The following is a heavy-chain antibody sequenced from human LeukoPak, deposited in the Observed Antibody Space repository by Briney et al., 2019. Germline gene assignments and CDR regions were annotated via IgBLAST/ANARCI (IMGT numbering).Heavy chain of an antibody. Sequence: TGGSLRLSCTVSGFTLSSYEMTWFRQAPGKGLEWASSIGYGGADSHYADSVKGRFTISRDSSKNTLFLQMNRLRPEDAAVYYCAKAPVTTCRGAFCYPFDYWGLGTLVTVSS. CDR1: GFTLSSYE. J-gene: IGHJ4*02. V-gene: IGHV3-23*01. CDR2: IGYGGADS. CDR3: AKAPVTTCRGAFCYPFDY. D-gene: IGHD2-15*01.